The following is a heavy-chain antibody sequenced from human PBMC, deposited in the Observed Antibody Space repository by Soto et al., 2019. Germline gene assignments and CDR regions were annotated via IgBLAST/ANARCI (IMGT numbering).Heavy chain of an antibody. D-gene: IGHD3-3*01. V-gene: IGHV4-34*01. CDR2: IHHSGST. Sequence: SETLSLTCALYGGSFDCYYWSGIRQSPGKGLEWIGEIHHSGSTKYNPSLKSRVSLSVDTSTKQFSLKMTSMTAADRGVYYCARGVDSWSGYLFWGQGTPVTVSS. CDR3: ARGVDSWSGYLF. J-gene: IGHJ4*02. CDR1: GGSFDCYY.